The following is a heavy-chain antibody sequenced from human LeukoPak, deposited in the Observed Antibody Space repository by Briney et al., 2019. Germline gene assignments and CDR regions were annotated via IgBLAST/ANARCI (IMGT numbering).Heavy chain of an antibody. CDR2: ISGSGART. V-gene: IGHV3-23*01. CDR3: AKGPIVRFDY. Sequence: GGSLRLSCAASGFTFSSYAMGWVRQAPGKGLEWVSAISGSGARTYYADSVKGRFAISRDSSKNTLYLQMNSLRAEDTAVYYCAKGPIVRFDYWGQGTLVTVSS. D-gene: IGHD1-26*01. J-gene: IGHJ4*02. CDR1: GFTFSSYA.